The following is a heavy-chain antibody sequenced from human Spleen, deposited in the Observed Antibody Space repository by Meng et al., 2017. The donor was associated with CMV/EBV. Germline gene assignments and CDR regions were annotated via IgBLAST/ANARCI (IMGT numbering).Heavy chain of an antibody. Sequence: GSLRLSCTASGGSVSRDNYYCSWIRQSPEKGLEYIGYISNSGSTYYNPSLKSRVTISVDTSNNQCSLKVTSVIAADAAVYFCARVEGCGGDCSDYWGQGTLVTVSS. CDR1: GGSVSRDNYY. CDR2: ISNSGST. CDR3: ARVEGCGGDCSDY. V-gene: IGHV4-61*01. J-gene: IGHJ4*02. D-gene: IGHD2-21*01.